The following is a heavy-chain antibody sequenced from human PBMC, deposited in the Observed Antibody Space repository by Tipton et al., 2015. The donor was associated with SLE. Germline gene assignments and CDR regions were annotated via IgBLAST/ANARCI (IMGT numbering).Heavy chain of an antibody. Sequence: SLRLSCAASGFTFSSYTMNWVRQAPGKGLEWVSYISSSSITIDYADSVKGRFTISRDDAKNSLYLQMNSLRAEDTAVYYCGTTSSDYGMDVWGQGTTVTVSS. CDR1: GFTFSSYT. D-gene: IGHD3-22*01. V-gene: IGHV3-48*01. CDR2: ISSSSITI. J-gene: IGHJ6*02. CDR3: GTTSSDYGMDV.